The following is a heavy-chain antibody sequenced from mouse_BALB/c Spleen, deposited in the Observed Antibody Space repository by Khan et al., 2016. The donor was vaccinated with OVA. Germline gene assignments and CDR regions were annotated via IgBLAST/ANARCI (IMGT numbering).Heavy chain of an antibody. V-gene: IGHV5-17*02. CDR2: ISSDSSTI. J-gene: IGHJ2*01. CDR1: GFTFSSFG. D-gene: IGHD1-1*01. Sequence: VQLKESGGGLVQPGGSRKLSCAASGFTFSSFGMHWVRQAPEKGLEWVAYISSDSSTIYYADTVKGRFTISRDNPKNTLFLQMTSLRSDDTAMYDCTRSFSYGYYFDYWGQGTTLTISS. CDR3: TRSFSYGYYFDY.